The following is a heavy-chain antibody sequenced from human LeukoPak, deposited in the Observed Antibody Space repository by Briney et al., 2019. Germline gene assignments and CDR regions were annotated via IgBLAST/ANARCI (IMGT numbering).Heavy chain of an antibody. Sequence: GGSLRLSCAASEFIFSGYWMNWVRQAPGKGLEWVANIKQDGSEKQYVDSVRGRFTISRDNAKNSLYLQINSLRVEDTAVYYCARDGFVGAADYWGQGTLVTVSS. J-gene: IGHJ4*02. V-gene: IGHV3-7*01. D-gene: IGHD6-13*01. CDR3: ARDGFVGAADY. CDR2: IKQDGSEK. CDR1: EFIFSGYW.